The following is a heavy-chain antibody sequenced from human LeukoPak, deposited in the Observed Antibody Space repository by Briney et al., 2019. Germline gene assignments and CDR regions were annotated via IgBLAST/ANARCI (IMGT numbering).Heavy chain of an antibody. D-gene: IGHD3-22*01. CDR2: INHSGST. J-gene: IGHJ4*02. Sequence: PSETLSFTCAVYGGSFSGYYWSWIRQPPGKGLEWIGEINHSGSTNYNPSLKSRVTISVDTSKNQFSLKLSSVTAADTAVYYCARGRVKWLLNYWGQGTLVTVSS. CDR1: GGSFSGYY. CDR3: ARGRVKWLLNY. V-gene: IGHV4-34*01.